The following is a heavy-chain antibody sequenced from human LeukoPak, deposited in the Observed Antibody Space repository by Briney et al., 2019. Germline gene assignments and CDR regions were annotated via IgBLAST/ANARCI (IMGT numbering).Heavy chain of an antibody. CDR1: GLTVSSSY. V-gene: IGHV3-66*01. D-gene: IGHD1-26*01. J-gene: IGHJ6*02. Sequence: SGGSLRLSCAASGLTVSSSYMSWFRQAPGKGLEWVSVFYPGGSIYYADSVTDRFSISRDNSKNTLYLQMNSLRAEDTAVYYCARDPRSGSYSGMDVWGQGTTVTVSS. CDR3: ARDPRSGSYSGMDV. CDR2: FYPGGSI.